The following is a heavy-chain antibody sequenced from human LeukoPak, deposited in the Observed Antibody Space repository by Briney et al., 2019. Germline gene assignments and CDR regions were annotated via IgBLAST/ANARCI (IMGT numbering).Heavy chain of an antibody. Sequence: GGSLRLSCAASGFTFNTFWMSWVRQTPGKGLEWVANIKEDGTEKYYVDSVKGRFTISRDNAENSLYLQMNSLRAEDTAVYYCARDAAGYDPWGQGTLVTVSS. CDR1: GFTFNTFW. D-gene: IGHD6-13*01. V-gene: IGHV3-7*01. CDR3: ARDAAGYDP. J-gene: IGHJ5*02. CDR2: IKEDGTEK.